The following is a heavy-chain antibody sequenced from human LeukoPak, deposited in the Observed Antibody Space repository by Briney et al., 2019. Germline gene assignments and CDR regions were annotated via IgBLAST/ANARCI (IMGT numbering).Heavy chain of an antibody. CDR2: INPSGGST. CDR3: TRDSLEVAARPTLGY. D-gene: IGHD6-6*01. J-gene: IGHJ4*02. Sequence: ASVKVSCKASGYTFTSYYMHWVRQAPGQGLEWMGIINPSGGSTSYAQKFQGRVTMTRDMSTSTVYMELSSLRSEDTAVYYCTRDSLEVAARPTLGYWGQGTLVTVSS. V-gene: IGHV1-46*01. CDR1: GYTFTSYY.